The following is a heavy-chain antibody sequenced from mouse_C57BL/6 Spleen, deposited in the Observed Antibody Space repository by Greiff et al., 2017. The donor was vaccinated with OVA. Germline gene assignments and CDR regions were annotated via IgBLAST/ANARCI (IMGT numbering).Heavy chain of an antibody. CDR3: ARGNLDAMDY. CDR1: GYTFTDYY. V-gene: IGHV1-19*01. CDR2: INPYNGGT. D-gene: IGHD2-1*01. J-gene: IGHJ4*01. Sequence: EVQLQESGPVLVKPGASVKMSCKASGYTFTDYYMNWVKQSHGKSLEWIGVINPYNGGTSYNQKFKGKATLTVDKSSSTAYMELNSLTSEDSAVYYGARGNLDAMDYWGQGTSVTVSS.